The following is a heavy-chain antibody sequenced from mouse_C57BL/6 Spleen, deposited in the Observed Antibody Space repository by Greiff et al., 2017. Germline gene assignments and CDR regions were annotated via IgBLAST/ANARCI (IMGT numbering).Heavy chain of an antibody. Sequence: QVQLQQSGAELVKPGASVKISCKASGYAFSSYWMNWVKQRPGKGLEWIGQIYPGDGDTNYNGKFKGKATLTANKSSSTAYMQLSSLTSEVSAVYFCARGGYYGNYLWYFDVWGTGTTVTVSS. V-gene: IGHV1-80*01. D-gene: IGHD2-1*01. CDR2: IYPGDGDT. J-gene: IGHJ1*03. CDR1: GYAFSSYW. CDR3: ARGGYYGNYLWYFDV.